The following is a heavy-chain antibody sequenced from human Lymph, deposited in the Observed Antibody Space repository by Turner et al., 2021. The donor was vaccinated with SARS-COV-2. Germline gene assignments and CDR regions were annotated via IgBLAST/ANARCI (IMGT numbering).Heavy chain of an antibody. CDR2: IADDGSNK. D-gene: IGHD3-10*01. J-gene: IGHJ6*02. CDR3: ARYGSGGYFYYGLDV. Sequence: VQLVESGGGVVQPGRSLRLSCAASGFTFSTYAIHWVRQGAGKGLGWVAGIADDGSNKCYEDSVKGRFTISRDNSKNKLYLQMNSLRAEDRAVYYCARYGSGGYFYYGLDVWGQGTTVTVSS. CDR1: GFTFSTYA. V-gene: IGHV3-30*04.